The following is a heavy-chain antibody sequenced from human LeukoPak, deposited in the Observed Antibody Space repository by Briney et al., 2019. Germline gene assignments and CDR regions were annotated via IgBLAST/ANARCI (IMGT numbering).Heavy chain of an antibody. CDR2: INTNTGNP. V-gene: IGHV7-4-1*02. Sequence: ASVKVSCKASGYTFTSYAMNWVRQAPGQGLEWMGWINTNTGNPTYAQGFTGRFVFSLDTSVSTAYLQISSLKAEDTAVYYCARDLAQTKDIVVPNSDYWGQGTLVTVSS. J-gene: IGHJ4*02. CDR3: ARDLAQTKDIVVPNSDY. D-gene: IGHD2-2*01. CDR1: GYTFTSYA.